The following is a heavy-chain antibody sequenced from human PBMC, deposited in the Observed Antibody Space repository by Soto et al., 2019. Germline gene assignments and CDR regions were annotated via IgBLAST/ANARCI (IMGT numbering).Heavy chain of an antibody. Sequence: SETLSLTCTVSGGSISSCDYYWSWVRHPPGKGLEWIGYIYYSGSTYYNPSLKSRVTTSVDTSKNQFSLKLSSVTAADTAVYYCARGGHDSSGHLDYWGQGTLVTVSS. CDR3: ARGGHDSSGHLDY. V-gene: IGHV4-30-4*01. J-gene: IGHJ4*02. D-gene: IGHD3-22*01. CDR2: IYYSGST. CDR1: GGSISSCDYY.